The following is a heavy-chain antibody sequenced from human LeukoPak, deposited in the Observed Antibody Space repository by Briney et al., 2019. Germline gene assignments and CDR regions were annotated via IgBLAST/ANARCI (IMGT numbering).Heavy chain of an antibody. CDR3: VRDVGYAFDI. J-gene: IGHJ3*02. D-gene: IGHD1-26*01. CDR1: GFTFSSYS. Sequence: VGSLRLSCAASGFTFSSYSMNWVRQAPGKGLEWISYISGSTTKFYVDSVKGRFTISRDNAKNSLYLQMNSLRDEDTAVYYCVRDVGYAFDIWGQGTIFSVSS. V-gene: IGHV3-48*02. CDR2: ISGSTTK.